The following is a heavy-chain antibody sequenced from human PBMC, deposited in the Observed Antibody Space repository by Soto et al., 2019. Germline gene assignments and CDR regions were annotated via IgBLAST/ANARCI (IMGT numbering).Heavy chain of an antibody. J-gene: IGHJ4*02. CDR3: VRPNFGALTHFDF. D-gene: IGHD3-16*01. CDR1: GYTFTNYW. V-gene: IGHV5-51*01. Sequence: PGESLKISCKAIGYTFTNYWIGWVRQTPGKGLEWMGIIFPGDSDTRYNPSFEGQVTVSADESISTAYLQWNTLKASDTAMNYCVRPNFGALTHFDFWGQGTLVTVSS. CDR2: IFPGDSDT.